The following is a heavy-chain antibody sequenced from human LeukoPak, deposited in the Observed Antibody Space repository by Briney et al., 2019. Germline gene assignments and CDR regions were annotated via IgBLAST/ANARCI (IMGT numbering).Heavy chain of an antibody. CDR2: ISAYNGNT. CDR3: AREGERCSSTSCYSILNDY. Sequence: GASVKVSCKASGYTFTSYGISWVRQAPGQGLEWMGWISAYNGNTNYAQKLQGRVTMTTDTSTSTAYMELGSLRSDDTAVYYCAREGERCSSTSCYSILNDYWGQGTLVTVSS. J-gene: IGHJ4*02. D-gene: IGHD2-2*01. V-gene: IGHV1-18*04. CDR1: GYTFTSYG.